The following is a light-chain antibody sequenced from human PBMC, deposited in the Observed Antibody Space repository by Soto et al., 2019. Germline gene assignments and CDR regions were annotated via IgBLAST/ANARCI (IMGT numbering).Light chain of an antibody. CDR2: DAS. J-gene: IGKJ2*01. Sequence: EIVLTQSPATLSLSPGERATLSCRASQRVSSYLAWYQQKPGQAPRLLIYDASNRATGIPARFSGSGSGTHFSLCISSLEPEDFAVYYCQQRSNCLYTFGQGTKLEIK. CDR1: QRVSSY. V-gene: IGKV3-11*01. CDR3: QQRSNCLYT.